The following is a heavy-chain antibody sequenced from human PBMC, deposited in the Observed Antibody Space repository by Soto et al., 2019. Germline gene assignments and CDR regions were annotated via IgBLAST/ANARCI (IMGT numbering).Heavy chain of an antibody. CDR3: ARAAQPRGMDV. J-gene: IGHJ6*02. CDR2: MNPLSGKR. Sequence: ASVKVSCKASRFPFTTYDINWVLQATGQGFEWMGWMNPLSGKRGFAQKFQGRLILTRDTSLGTAYMELSSLTSEDSAVYYCARAAQPRGMDVWGQGTTVTVSS. V-gene: IGHV1-8*01. CDR1: RFPFTTYD.